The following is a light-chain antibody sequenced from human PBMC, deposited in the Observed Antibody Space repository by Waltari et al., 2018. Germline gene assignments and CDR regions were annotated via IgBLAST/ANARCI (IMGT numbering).Light chain of an antibody. CDR2: GAS. J-gene: IGKJ4*01. CDR3: QQYGSSPLT. V-gene: IGKV3-20*01. CDR1: QTVSSTY. Sequence: ELVLTQSPGTLSLSPGERATLSCRASQTVSSTYLAWYQQKPGQAPRLLIYGASSRATGIPDRFSGSDSGADFTLTISRLEPEDSAVYYCQQYGSSPLTFGGGTKVEIK.